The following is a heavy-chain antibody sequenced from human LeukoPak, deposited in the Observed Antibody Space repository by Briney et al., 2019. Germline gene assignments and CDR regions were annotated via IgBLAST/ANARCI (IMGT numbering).Heavy chain of an antibody. CDR3: AREGTAGTNLNWFDP. CDR1: GGSVSSGNYY. J-gene: IGHJ5*02. D-gene: IGHD1-1*01. CDR2: IHYTGSP. Sequence: KPSETLPLTCTVSGGSVSSGNYYWSWIRQPPGKGLEWIGYIHYTGSPNYNPSLKSRVTISVDTSKNQFSLRLNSVTAADTAVYYCAREGTAGTNLNWFDPWGQGTLVTVSS. V-gene: IGHV4-61*01.